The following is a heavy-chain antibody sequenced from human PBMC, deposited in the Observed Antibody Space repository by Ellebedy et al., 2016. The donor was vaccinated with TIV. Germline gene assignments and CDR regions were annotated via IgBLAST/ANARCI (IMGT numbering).Heavy chain of an antibody. V-gene: IGHV1-8*03. J-gene: IGHJ6*02. CDR2: MNPNSGNT. Sequence: AASVKVSCKASGYTFTSYDINWVRQATGQGLEWMGWMNPNSGNTGYAQKVQGRVTITRNTSISTAYMELSSLRSEDTAVYYCARVYGSGSYLYYYYGMDVWGQGTTVTVSS. D-gene: IGHD3-10*01. CDR1: GYTFTSYD. CDR3: ARVYGSGSYLYYYYGMDV.